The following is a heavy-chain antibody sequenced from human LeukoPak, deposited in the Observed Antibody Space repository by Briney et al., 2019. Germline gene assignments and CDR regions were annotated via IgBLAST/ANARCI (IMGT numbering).Heavy chain of an antibody. Sequence: ASVKVSFKASEYTFTGYYMHWVRQAPGQGLEWMGWINPNSGGTNYAQKFQGRVTMTMDTSISTAYMELSRLRSDDTAVYYCAGSRGVRGVIPFDSSRHGTLVTVSS. V-gene: IGHV1-2*02. CDR3: AGSRGVRGVIPFDS. J-gene: IGHJ4*03. CDR1: EYTFTGYY. CDR2: INPNSGGT. D-gene: IGHD3-10*01.